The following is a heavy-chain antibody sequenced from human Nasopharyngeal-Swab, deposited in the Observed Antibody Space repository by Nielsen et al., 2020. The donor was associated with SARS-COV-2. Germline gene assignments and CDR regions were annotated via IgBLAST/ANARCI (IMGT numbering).Heavy chain of an antibody. V-gene: IGHV3-23*01. CDR2: ISGSDYST. J-gene: IGHJ6*02. Sequence: GESLKISCAASGFTFSSYSMNWVRQAPGKGPEWVSVISGSDYSTKYADSVKGRFTISRDNSKNTVNLQMNSLRAEDTAIYYCARAGAAAPGVYYGMDVWGQGTTVTVSS. CDR1: GFTFSSYS. D-gene: IGHD6-13*01. CDR3: ARAGAAAPGVYYGMDV.